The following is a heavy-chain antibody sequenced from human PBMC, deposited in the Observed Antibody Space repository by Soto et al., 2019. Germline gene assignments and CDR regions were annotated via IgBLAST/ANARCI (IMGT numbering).Heavy chain of an antibody. V-gene: IGHV5-51*01. J-gene: IGHJ4*02. CDR1: GYSFTSYW. CDR2: IYPGDSDT. Sequence: GESLKISCKGSGYSFTSYWIGWVRQMPGKGLEWMGIIYPGDSDTRYSPSFQGQVTISADKSISTAYLQWSSLKASDTAMYYCARQKRSITMVRGVITTIFDYWGQGTLVTVSS. D-gene: IGHD3-10*01. CDR3: ARQKRSITMVRGVITTIFDY.